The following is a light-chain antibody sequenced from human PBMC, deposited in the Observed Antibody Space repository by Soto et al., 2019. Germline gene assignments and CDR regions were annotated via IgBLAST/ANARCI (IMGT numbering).Light chain of an antibody. CDR1: SSNIGSNT. V-gene: IGLV1-44*01. J-gene: IGLJ3*02. Sequence: QSVLTQPPSASGTPGQRVTISCSGSSSNIGSNTVNWYQQLPGTAPTLLIYRNNQRPSGVPDRFSGSKSGTSASLAVNGLQSGDEADYYCAAWDDSLNGPLFGGGTQLTVL. CDR3: AAWDDSLNGPL. CDR2: RNN.